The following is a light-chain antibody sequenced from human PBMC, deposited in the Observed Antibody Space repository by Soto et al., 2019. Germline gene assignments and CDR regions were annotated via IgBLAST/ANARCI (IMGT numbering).Light chain of an antibody. CDR2: GNN. J-gene: IGLJ2*01. CDR1: SSNIGAGYD. Sequence: QSVLTQPPSVSGAPGQRVTISCTGSSSNIGAGYDVHWYQQLPGTAPKLLIYGNNNRPSGVPDRFSGSKSGTSASLAITGLQAEDEADYYCQSYDNILSGPGVVFGGGTKLTVL. CDR3: QSYDNILSGPGVV. V-gene: IGLV1-40*01.